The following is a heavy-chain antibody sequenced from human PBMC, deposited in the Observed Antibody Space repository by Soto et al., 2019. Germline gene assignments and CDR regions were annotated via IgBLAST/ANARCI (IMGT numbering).Heavy chain of an antibody. CDR1: GFTFSSYG. V-gene: IGHV3-30*18. Sequence: GGSLILSCAASGFTFSSYGMHWVRQAPGKGLEWVAVISYDGSNKYYADSVKGRFTISRDNSKNTLYLQMNSLRAEDTAVYYCAKQTQNAPSMDVWGQGTTVTVSS. J-gene: IGHJ6*02. CDR2: ISYDGSNK. CDR3: AKQTQNAPSMDV. D-gene: IGHD2-2*01.